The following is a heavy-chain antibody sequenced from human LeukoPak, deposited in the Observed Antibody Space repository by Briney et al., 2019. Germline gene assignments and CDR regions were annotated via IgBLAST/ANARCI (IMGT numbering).Heavy chain of an antibody. V-gene: IGHV1-18*01. CDR2: ISVYNGNT. J-gene: IGHJ4*02. Sequence: ASVKVSCEASGYTFTSYGISWLRQAPGQGLEWLGWISVYNGNTNYAQKFQGRVTMTTDTPTSTAYMDLRSLKSDDTAVYYCAVHDFYSGGYHFDYWGQGTLVTVSS. CDR1: GYTFTSYG. CDR3: AVHDFYSGGYHFDY. D-gene: IGHD3-3*01.